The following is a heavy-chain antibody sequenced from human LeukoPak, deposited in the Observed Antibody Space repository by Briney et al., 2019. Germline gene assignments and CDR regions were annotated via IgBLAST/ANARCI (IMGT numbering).Heavy chain of an antibody. Sequence: SGTLSLTCAVSGSSISSSNWWSWVRQPPGKGLEWIGEIYHSGSTNYNPSLKSRVTISVDKSKNQFSLKLSSVTAADTAVYYCARAYDSSDYNWYDPWGQGTLVTVSS. CDR1: GSSISSSNW. CDR3: ARAYDSSDYNWYDP. V-gene: IGHV4-4*02. D-gene: IGHD3-22*01. CDR2: IYHSGST. J-gene: IGHJ5*02.